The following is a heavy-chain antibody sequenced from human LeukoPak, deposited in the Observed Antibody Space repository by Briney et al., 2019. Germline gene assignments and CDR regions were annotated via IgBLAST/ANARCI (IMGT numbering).Heavy chain of an antibody. V-gene: IGHV3-74*01. CDR1: GFTFSSYW. CDR2: INSDGSST. CDR3: ARDRSASYSGYDPRLDY. J-gene: IGHJ4*02. Sequence: GGSLRLSCAASGFTFSSYWMHWVRQAPGKGLVWVSRINSDGSSTSYADSVKGRFTISRDDAKNTLYLQMNSLRAEDTAVYYCARDRSASYSGYDPRLDYWGQGTLVTVSS. D-gene: IGHD5-12*01.